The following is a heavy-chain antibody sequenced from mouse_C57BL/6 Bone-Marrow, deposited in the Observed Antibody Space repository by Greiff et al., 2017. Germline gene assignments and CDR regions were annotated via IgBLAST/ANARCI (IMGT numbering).Heavy chain of an antibody. D-gene: IGHD1-1*01. Sequence: EVHLVESGGGLVKPGGSLKLSCAASGFTFSDYGMHWVRQAPEKGLEWVAYISSGSSTIYYADTVKGRFTISRDNAKNTLFLQMTSLWSEDTAMYYCARTYYCGSSYAMDYWGQGTSVTVSS. V-gene: IGHV5-17*01. CDR3: ARTYYCGSSYAMDY. J-gene: IGHJ4*01. CDR1: GFTFSDYG. CDR2: ISSGSSTI.